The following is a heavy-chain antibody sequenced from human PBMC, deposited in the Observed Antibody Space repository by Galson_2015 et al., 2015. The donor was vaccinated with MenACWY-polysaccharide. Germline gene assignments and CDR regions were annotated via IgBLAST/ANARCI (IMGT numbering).Heavy chain of an antibody. D-gene: IGHD3-10*01. CDR1: GFTFGDYA. Sequence: SLRLSCAASGFTFGDYAMSWFRQAPGKGLEWVGFIRSKAYGGTTEYAASVKGRFTISRDDSKSIAYLQMNSLKTEDTAVYYCTRDRGTMVRGDYYYYGMDVWGQGTMVTVSS. J-gene: IGHJ6*02. CDR2: IRSKAYGGTT. CDR3: TRDRGTMVRGDYYYYGMDV. V-gene: IGHV3-49*03.